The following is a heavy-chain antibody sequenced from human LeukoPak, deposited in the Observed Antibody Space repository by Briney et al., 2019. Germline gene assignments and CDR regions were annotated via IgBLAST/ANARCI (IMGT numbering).Heavy chain of an antibody. CDR2: IRSKANSYAT. Sequence: GGSLRLSCAASGFTFSGSAMHWVRQASGKGLEWVGRIRSKANSYATAYAASVKGRFTISRDDSKNTAYLQMNSLKTEDTAVYYCTGYYYDSSGYYSDADYYMDAWGKGTTVTVSS. CDR3: TGYYYDSSGYYSDADYYMDA. D-gene: IGHD3-22*01. V-gene: IGHV3-73*01. J-gene: IGHJ6*03. CDR1: GFTFSGSA.